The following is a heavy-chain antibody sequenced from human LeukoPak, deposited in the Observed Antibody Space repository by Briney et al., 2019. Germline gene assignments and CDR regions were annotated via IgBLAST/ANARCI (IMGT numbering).Heavy chain of an antibody. CDR2: LYPGGDSDA. Sequence: GESLKISCKGSGYSFPSYWIAWVRQMPGKGLECMGILYPGGDSDAEYGPSFEGQVTISADKSITTAYLQWSSLKASDTATYFCATSTGGGYFHYWGQGTLVTVSS. V-gene: IGHV5-51*01. D-gene: IGHD3-22*01. CDR3: ATSTGGGYFHY. CDR1: GYSFPSYW. J-gene: IGHJ4*02.